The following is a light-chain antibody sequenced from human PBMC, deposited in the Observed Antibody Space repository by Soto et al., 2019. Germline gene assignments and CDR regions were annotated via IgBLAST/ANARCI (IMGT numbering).Light chain of an antibody. CDR1: QSVSSN. CDR3: QQYNKWPPYT. V-gene: IGKV3-15*01. J-gene: IGKJ2*01. CDR2: GAS. Sequence: EIVMTQSPATLSVSPGERATFSCRASQSVSSNLAGYQQKPGQAPRLLIYGASTRATGIPARFSGSGSGTEFTLTISSLQSEDFAVYYCQQYNKWPPYTFGQGTKLEIK.